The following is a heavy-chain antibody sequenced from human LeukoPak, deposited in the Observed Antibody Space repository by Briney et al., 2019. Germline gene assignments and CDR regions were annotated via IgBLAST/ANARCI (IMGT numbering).Heavy chain of an antibody. CDR2: IKEDGSVK. Sequence: PGGSLRLSCTASGFIFSSHWMTWVRQSPGKGLEWVANIKEDGSVKYYVDSVKGRFTISRDNTKNALYLQMNSLRADDTALYFCARDSTWLLDYWGQGTLITVSS. V-gene: IGHV3-7*03. D-gene: IGHD6-19*01. CDR1: GFIFSSHW. J-gene: IGHJ4*02. CDR3: ARDSTWLLDY.